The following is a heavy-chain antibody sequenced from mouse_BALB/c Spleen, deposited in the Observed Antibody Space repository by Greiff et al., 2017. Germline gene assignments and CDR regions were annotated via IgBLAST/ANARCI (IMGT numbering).Heavy chain of an antibody. Sequence: DVKLVESGAELVKPGASVKLSCTASGFNIKDTYMHWVKQRPEQGLEWIGRIDPANGNTKYDPKFQGKATITADTSSNTAYLQLSSLTSEDTAVYYCAITTGRDYAMDYWGQGTSVTVSS. V-gene: IGHV14-3*02. J-gene: IGHJ4*01. D-gene: IGHD1-1*01. CDR3: AITTGRDYAMDY. CDR1: GFNIKDTY. CDR2: IDPANGNT.